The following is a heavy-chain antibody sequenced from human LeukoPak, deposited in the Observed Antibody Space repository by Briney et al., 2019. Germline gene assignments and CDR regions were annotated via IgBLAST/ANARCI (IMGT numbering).Heavy chain of an antibody. CDR1: GFTFDDYA. J-gene: IGHJ3*02. Sequence: GGSLRLSCAASGFTFDDYAMHWVRQAPGKGLEWVSGITWNSGSIDYADSVNGRFTVSRDNAKNSLYLQMNRLGAEDTALYYCAKVAIVGATSDAFDIWGQGTMVTVSS. D-gene: IGHD1-26*01. CDR3: AKVAIVGATSDAFDI. V-gene: IGHV3-9*01. CDR2: ITWNSGSI.